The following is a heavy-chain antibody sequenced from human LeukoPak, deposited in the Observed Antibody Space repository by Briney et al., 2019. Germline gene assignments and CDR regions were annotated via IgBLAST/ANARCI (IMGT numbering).Heavy chain of an antibody. Sequence: SETLSLTCGVSGGSITTRDCWSWVRQPPGKGLEWIGEICLDGRIHYTPSLKSRISISIDRSKDQFSLEVTSVTAADTAIYYCARDLAVAGTNYFDFWGQGVLVTVSS. CDR1: GGSITTRDC. CDR3: ARDLAVAGTNYFDF. V-gene: IGHV4-4*02. J-gene: IGHJ4*02. D-gene: IGHD6-19*01. CDR2: ICLDGRI.